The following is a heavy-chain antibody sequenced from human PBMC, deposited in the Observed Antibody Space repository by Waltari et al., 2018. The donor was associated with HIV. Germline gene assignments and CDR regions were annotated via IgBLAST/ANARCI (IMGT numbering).Heavy chain of an antibody. D-gene: IGHD3-10*01. J-gene: IGHJ4*02. CDR3: ARSSPHSLLEWFGELLDF. V-gene: IGHV3-30-3*01. CDR2: ISFDGTNK. CDR1: GFTLSTSV. Sequence: QLQLVESGGGVVQPGRSVRVSCADSGFTLSTSVLDWVRQAPGKGLEWVAVISFDGTNKYYADSVKDRFIVSRDNSKNTLYLQMNNLRPEDTAVYYCARSSPHSLLEWFGELLDFWGQGTLVTVSS.